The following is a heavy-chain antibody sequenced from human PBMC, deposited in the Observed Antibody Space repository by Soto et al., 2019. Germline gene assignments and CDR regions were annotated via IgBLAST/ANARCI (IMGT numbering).Heavy chain of an antibody. D-gene: IGHD6-13*01. Sequence: QVQLVQSGAEVKKPGSSVKVSCNASGGTFSSYAISWVRQAPGQGLEWMGGIIPIFGTANYAQKFQGRVTITADESTSTAYMELSSLRSEDTAVYYCARGGAAAGPRKNDYYYGMDVWGQGTTVTVSS. CDR1: GGTFSSYA. CDR3: ARGGAAAGPRKNDYYYGMDV. CDR2: IIPIFGTA. J-gene: IGHJ6*02. V-gene: IGHV1-69*01.